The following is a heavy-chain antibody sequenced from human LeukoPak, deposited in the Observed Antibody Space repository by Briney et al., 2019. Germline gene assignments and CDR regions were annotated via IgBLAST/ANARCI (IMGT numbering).Heavy chain of an antibody. J-gene: IGHJ4*02. Sequence: SQTLSLTCAISGDSVSSNSAAWNWIRPSPSSGLEWLGRTYYRSKWYNDYAVSVKSRITINPDTSKNQFSLQLNSVTPEDTAVYYCARAPGYSSVWGFDYWGQGALVTVSS. CDR3: ARAPGYSSVWGFDY. D-gene: IGHD6-19*01. CDR2: TYYRSKWYN. V-gene: IGHV6-1*01. CDR1: GDSVSSNSAA.